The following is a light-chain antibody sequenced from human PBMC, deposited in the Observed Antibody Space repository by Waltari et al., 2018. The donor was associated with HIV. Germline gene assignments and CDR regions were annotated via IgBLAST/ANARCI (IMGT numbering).Light chain of an antibody. V-gene: IGLV1-40*01. CDR1: SSNIGAPYD. CDR2: VNT. J-gene: IGLJ3*02. Sequence: QSVLTQPPSVSGAPGRSVIITCAGNSSNIGAPYDVHWYQQLQGAAPKLLISVNTNRPSAVRDGLSVSKCGTSASRAITGLQAGDEAEYYCQSYDSGLRASVFGGGTKLTVL. CDR3: QSYDSGLRASV.